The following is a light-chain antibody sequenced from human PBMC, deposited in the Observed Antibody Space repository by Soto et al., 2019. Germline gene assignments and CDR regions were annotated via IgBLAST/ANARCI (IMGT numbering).Light chain of an antibody. V-gene: IGKV1-39*01. CDR2: AAS. Sequence: EIPLNQSRSSMAASVGASVPLTGRASRHVSIYLNWYQHNPGKAQNLLIFAASTLQSGVPSRFSGSGSGTDFTLTIRSLQPEDVATYYCQQRYTAPLTVGGGTKVDIK. J-gene: IGKJ4*02. CDR3: QQRYTAPLT. CDR1: RHVSIY.